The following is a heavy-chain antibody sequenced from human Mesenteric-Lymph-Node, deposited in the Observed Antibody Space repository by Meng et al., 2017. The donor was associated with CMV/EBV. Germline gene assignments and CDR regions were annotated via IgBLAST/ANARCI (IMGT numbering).Heavy chain of an antibody. D-gene: IGHD3-22*01. CDR2: INGDGSGI. V-gene: IGHV3-11*04. J-gene: IGHJ6*04. CDR1: GFIFGHYY. CDR3: ARDGNYYDSTDYPMDV. Sequence: GESLKISCAASGFIFGHYYMTWIRQSPGKGLEWISYINGDGSGIYYADSVKGRFTISRDNSKNTLYLQMNSLRAEDTAVYYCARDGNYYDSTDYPMDVWGKGTTVTVSS.